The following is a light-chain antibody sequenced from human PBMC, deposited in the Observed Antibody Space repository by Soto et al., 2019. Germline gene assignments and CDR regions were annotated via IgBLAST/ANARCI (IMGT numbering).Light chain of an antibody. CDR3: QQAYT. Sequence: EIVMTQSPATLSVSPGERATLSCRASQSVSSNLAWYQQKPGQAPRLLIYGASTRPTGIPARFSGSGSGTEFTLTISSLQSEDFAVYYCQQAYTFGQGTKLEIK. J-gene: IGKJ2*01. CDR2: GAS. V-gene: IGKV3-15*01. CDR1: QSVSSN.